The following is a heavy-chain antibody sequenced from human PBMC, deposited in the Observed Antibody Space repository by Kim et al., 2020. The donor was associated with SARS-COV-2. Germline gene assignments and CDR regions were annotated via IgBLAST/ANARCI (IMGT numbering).Heavy chain of an antibody. D-gene: IGHD6-13*01. CDR2: ISAYNGNT. CDR1: GYTFTSYG. J-gene: IGHJ3*02. CDR3: ARDKIRSGSSSWHDAFDI. V-gene: IGHV1-18*01. Sequence: ASVKVSCKASGYTFTSYGISWVRQAPGQGLEWMGWISAYNGNTNYAQKLQGRVTMTTDTSTSTAYMELRSLRSDDTAVYYCARDKIRSGSSSWHDAFDIWGQGTMVTVSS.